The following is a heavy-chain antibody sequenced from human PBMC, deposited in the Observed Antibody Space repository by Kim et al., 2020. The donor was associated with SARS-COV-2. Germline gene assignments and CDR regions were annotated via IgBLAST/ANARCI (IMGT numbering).Heavy chain of an antibody. J-gene: IGHJ5*02. CDR2: MNPKSGNT. V-gene: IGHV1-8*01. CDR3: VRHFSGWNDNWFDP. CDR1: GYTFTEYD. Sequence: ASVKVSCKAAGYTFTEYDMNWVRQAAGQGLEWMGWMNPKSGNTSYAQKFQGRVTMTREISLKTAYMELRSLRSDDTAVYFCVRHFSGWNDNWFDPWGQGTLVTVSS. D-gene: IGHD6-19*01.